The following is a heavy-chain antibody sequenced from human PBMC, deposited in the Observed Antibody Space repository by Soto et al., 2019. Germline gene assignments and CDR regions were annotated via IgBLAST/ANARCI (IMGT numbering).Heavy chain of an antibody. J-gene: IGHJ4*02. Sequence: EVQLVESGGGLVQPGGSLRLSCAVSGLTLSNLYMDWVRQPPGKGLEWVGRIRYKADTYTTEYAASVKGRFTISRDDSRNSLYLQRDSLKTEDTAIYYCARDISGSDTGYWGQGTLVTVSS. CDR3: ARDISGSDTGY. CDR2: IRYKADTYTT. D-gene: IGHD1-26*01. CDR1: GLTLSNLY. V-gene: IGHV3-72*01.